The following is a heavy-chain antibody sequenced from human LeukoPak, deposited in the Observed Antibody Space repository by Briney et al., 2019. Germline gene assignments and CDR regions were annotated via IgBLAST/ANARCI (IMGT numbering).Heavy chain of an antibody. J-gene: IGHJ4*02. CDR3: ARDVDTAMVTHDY. CDR1: GGTFSSYA. Sequence: SVKVSCTASGGTFSSYAISWGRQAPGQGLEWMGRIIPIFGTANYAQKFQGRVTITADKSTSTAYMELSGLRSEDTAVYYCARDVDTAMVTHDYWGQGTLVTVSS. V-gene: IGHV1-69*06. CDR2: IIPIFGTA. D-gene: IGHD5-18*01.